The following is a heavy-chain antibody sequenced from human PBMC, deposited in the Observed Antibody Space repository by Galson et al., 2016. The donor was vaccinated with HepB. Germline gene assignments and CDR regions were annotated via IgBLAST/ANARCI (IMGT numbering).Heavy chain of an antibody. CDR1: GGSITDYY. D-gene: IGHD6-19*01. Sequence: SETLSLTCNVSGGSITDYYWSWIRQPPGKGLVSIGYIYSRGGTNYNPSLKSRVTISVDVSRTQVSLRLTSMTAADTAVYYCARLERGPRSGWFAFHLWGRGTVVTVSS. CDR3: ARLERGPRSGWFAFHL. CDR2: IYSRGGT. J-gene: IGHJ3*01. V-gene: IGHV4-59*01.